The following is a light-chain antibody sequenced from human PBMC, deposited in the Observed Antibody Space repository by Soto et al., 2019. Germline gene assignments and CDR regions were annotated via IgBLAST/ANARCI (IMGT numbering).Light chain of an antibody. CDR1: QIFISSY. J-gene: IGKJ4*01. V-gene: IGKV3-20*01. CDR2: GAS. CDR3: QQYGSSPLT. Sequence: EIVLTQSPGTLSLSPGERATLSCSASQIFISSYLAWYQQKPGQAPRLLIYGASSRATGIPDRFSGSGSGTDFTLTISRLEPEDFAVYYCQQYGSSPLTFGGGTKVDIK.